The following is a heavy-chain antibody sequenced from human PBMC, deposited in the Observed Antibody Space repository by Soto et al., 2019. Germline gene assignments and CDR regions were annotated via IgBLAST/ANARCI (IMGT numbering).Heavy chain of an antibody. D-gene: IGHD2-15*01. V-gene: IGHV3-23*01. CDR1: GFTFSSYA. Sequence: EVQLLESGGGLGQPGGSLRLSCAASGFTFSSYAMSWVRQAPGKGLEWVSAISGSGGSTYYADAVKGRFTISRDNSKNTLYLQMNSLRAEDTAVYYCAKDRVAAYGMDVWGQGTTVTVSS. J-gene: IGHJ6*02. CDR2: ISGSGGST. CDR3: AKDRVAAYGMDV.